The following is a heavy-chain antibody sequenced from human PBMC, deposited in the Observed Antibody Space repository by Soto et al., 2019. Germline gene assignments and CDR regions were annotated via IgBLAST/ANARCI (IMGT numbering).Heavy chain of an antibody. CDR2: IVVGSGNT. D-gene: IGHD3-22*01. CDR3: AAVPQYSYDSSGRDAFDI. V-gene: IGHV1-58*01. Sequence: SVKVSCKASGFTFTSSAVQWVRQARGQRLEWIGWIVVGSGNTNYAQKFQERVTITRDMSTSTAYMELSSLRSEDTAVYYCAAVPQYSYDSSGRDAFDIWGQGTMVTVSS. CDR1: GFTFTSSA. J-gene: IGHJ3*02.